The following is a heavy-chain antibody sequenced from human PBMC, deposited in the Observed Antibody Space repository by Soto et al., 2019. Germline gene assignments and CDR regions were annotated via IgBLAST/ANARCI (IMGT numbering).Heavy chain of an antibody. CDR3: TINADV. J-gene: IGHJ6*02. V-gene: IGHV4-59*08. Sequence: QVQLQESGPGLVKPSETLSLTCTVSGASIRGHFWSWIRQPPGQGLEWIAYMFNGVSAYNPSLQSXXTISVDTSKNQLSLRLSSVIAADSAVYYCTINADVWGQGTTVTVSS. CDR1: GASIRGHF. CDR2: MFNGVSA.